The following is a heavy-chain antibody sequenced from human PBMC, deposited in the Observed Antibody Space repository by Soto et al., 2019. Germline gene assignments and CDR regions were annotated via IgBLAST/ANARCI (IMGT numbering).Heavy chain of an antibody. D-gene: IGHD3-22*01. CDR2: ISSSGSTI. V-gene: IGHV3-11*01. CDR1: GFTFSDYY. Sequence: GGSLRLSCAASGFTFSDYYMSWIRQAPGKGLEWVSYISSSGSTIYYADSVKGRFTTSRDNAKNSLYLQMNSLRAEDTAVYYCARARHYYDSSGYSDFDYWGQGTLVTVSS. CDR3: ARARHYYDSSGYSDFDY. J-gene: IGHJ4*02.